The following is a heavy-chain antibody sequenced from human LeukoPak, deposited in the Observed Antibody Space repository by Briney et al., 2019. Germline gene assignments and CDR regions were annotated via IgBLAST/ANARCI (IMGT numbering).Heavy chain of an antibody. CDR3: AAGPYGGNTPFDY. Sequence: GGSLRLSCAASGFNFSSYSMNWVRQAPGRGLEWVSSLSPSGASIYYADSVKGRFTISRDNSKNTLYLQMNNLRAEDTALYYCAAGPYGGNTPFDYWGPGTLVTISS. J-gene: IGHJ4*02. V-gene: IGHV3-23*01. D-gene: IGHD4-23*01. CDR2: LSPSGASI. CDR1: GFNFSSYS.